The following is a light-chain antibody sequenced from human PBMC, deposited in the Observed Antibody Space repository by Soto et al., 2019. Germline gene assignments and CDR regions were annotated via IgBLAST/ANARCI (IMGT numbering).Light chain of an antibody. CDR3: QQRSIRYT. J-gene: IGKJ2*01. V-gene: IGKV3-11*01. Sequence: EIVLTQSPATLSLSPGERATLSCRASQSVSSYLAWYQQKPGQAPRLLIYDASNRATGIPARFSGSGSGTDFTRTISRLEPEDCAVYCCQQRSIRYTFGQGTKLEIK. CDR2: DAS. CDR1: QSVSSY.